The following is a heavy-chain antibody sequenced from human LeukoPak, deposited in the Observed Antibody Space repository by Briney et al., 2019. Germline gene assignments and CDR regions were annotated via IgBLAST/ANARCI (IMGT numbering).Heavy chain of an antibody. Sequence: PSETLSLTCIVSGGSISDPNHYWGWIRQSPGRGLEWIGSMSYSGTTFYNPSLKSRLTMSVDTSKDQFSLRLSSVTAADRGVYFCARHKQWRFGPWGKGALVTVSS. J-gene: IGHJ5*02. CDR1: GGSISDPNHY. D-gene: IGHD2-8*01. V-gene: IGHV4-39*01. CDR2: MSYSGTT. CDR3: ARHKQWRFGP.